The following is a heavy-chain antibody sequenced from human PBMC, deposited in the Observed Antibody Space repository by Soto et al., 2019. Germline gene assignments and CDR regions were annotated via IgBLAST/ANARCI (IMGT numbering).Heavy chain of an antibody. D-gene: IGHD6-19*01. V-gene: IGHV3-49*04. CDR1: GFTFSNYA. Sequence: GGSLRLSCAASGFTFSNYAMSWVRQAPGRGLEWVGFIRRKTYGGTTEYAASVRGRFIISRDDSKSIAYLQMNSLKTEDTAVYYCTRPTAVTGLDAFDIWGQGTMVTVSS. J-gene: IGHJ3*02. CDR2: IRRKTYGGTT. CDR3: TRPTAVTGLDAFDI.